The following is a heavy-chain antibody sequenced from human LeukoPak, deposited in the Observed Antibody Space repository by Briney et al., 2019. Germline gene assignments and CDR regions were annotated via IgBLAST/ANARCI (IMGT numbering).Heavy chain of an antibody. J-gene: IGHJ3*02. CDR3: GLLVAAAGSDAFDI. D-gene: IGHD6-13*01. V-gene: IGHV4-34*01. CDR2: INHSGST. CDR1: GGSFSGYY. Sequence: SETLSLTCAVYGGSFSGYYWSWIRQPPGKGLEWIGEINHSGSTNYNPSLKSRVTISVDTSKNQFSLKLSSVTAADTAVYYCGLLVAAAGSDAFDIWGQGTMVTVSS.